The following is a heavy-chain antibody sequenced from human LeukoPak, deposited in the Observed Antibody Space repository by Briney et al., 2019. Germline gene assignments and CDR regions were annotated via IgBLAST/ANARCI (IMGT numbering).Heavy chain of an antibody. CDR2: IRYNGSNK. CDR1: GFTFSSYG. Sequence: PGGSLRLSCAASGFTFSSYGMHWVRQAPGKGLEWVAFIRYNGSNKYYADSVKGRFTISRDDSKNTLYLQMNSLRAEDTAVYYCARDRGYSGYDGWFDPWGQGTLVTVSS. V-gene: IGHV3-30*02. J-gene: IGHJ5*02. CDR3: ARDRGYSGYDGWFDP. D-gene: IGHD5-12*01.